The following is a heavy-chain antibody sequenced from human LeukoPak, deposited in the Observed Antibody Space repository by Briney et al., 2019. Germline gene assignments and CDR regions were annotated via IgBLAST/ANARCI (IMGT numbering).Heavy chain of an antibody. D-gene: IGHD2-21*01. V-gene: IGHV3-72*01. Sequence: SGGSLRLSCAASGFTFSNHYMDWVRQAPGKGLEWVGRTRNKPHKYTTAYAASVKGRFIVSRDNSKNSFYLQMNSLKTEDTAVYYCTRGAYCSGDRCPGPFDIWGQGTTVTVSS. J-gene: IGHJ3*02. CDR2: TRNKPHKYTT. CDR1: GFTFSNHY. CDR3: TRGAYCSGDRCPGPFDI.